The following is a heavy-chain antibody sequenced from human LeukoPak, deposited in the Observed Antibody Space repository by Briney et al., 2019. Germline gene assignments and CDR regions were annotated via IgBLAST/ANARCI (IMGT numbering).Heavy chain of an antibody. CDR3: ARAPREFGPWAFDI. Sequence: GASVKVSCKASGYTFTGYYMHWVRQAPGQGLEWMGWINPNSGGTNYAQKFQGRVTMTRDTSISTAYMELSRLRSDDTAVYYCARAPREFGPWAFDIWGQGTMVTVSS. J-gene: IGHJ3*02. D-gene: IGHD3-10*01. CDR2: INPNSGGT. V-gene: IGHV1-2*02. CDR1: GYTFTGYY.